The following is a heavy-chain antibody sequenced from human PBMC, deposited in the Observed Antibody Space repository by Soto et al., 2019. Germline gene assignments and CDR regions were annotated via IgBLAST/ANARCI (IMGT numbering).Heavy chain of an antibody. CDR3: ARQYYDYVWGTYRPGGFDY. D-gene: IGHD3-16*02. CDR1: GGSISSGNYY. J-gene: IGHJ4*02. CDR2: MYNSGST. V-gene: IGHV4-31*03. Sequence: PSETLSLTYTVSGGSISSGNYYWNWIRQHPGKGLEWIGYMYNSGSTQYNPSLKTRITISVDTSKNQFSLKLSSVTAADTAVYYCARQYYDYVWGTYRPGGFDYWGQGTVVT.